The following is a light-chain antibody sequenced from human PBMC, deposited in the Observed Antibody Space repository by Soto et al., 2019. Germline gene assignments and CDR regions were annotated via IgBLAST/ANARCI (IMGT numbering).Light chain of an antibody. Sequence: DIQMTQSPPALSAPVGDRVTITCRASQNIDTYLNWYHQKPGKAPELLIHDASSLQSGVPSRFSGSGSGTDFTLTISSLQPEDFAVYYCQQSYSSPPTFGQGTKVDIK. CDR3: QQSYSSPPT. J-gene: IGKJ1*01. CDR1: QNIDTY. V-gene: IGKV1-39*01. CDR2: DAS.